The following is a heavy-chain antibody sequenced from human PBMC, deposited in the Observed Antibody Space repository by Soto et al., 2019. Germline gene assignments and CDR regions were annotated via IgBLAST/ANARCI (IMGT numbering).Heavy chain of an antibody. J-gene: IGHJ6*03. CDR1: GGSISSYY. CDR3: ARHSGSYPVGCDYYYMDV. D-gene: IGHD1-26*01. V-gene: IGHV4-59*08. CDR2: IYYSGST. Sequence: SETLSLTCTVSGGSISSYYWSWIRQPPGKGLEWIGYIYYSGSTNYNPSLKSRVTISVDTSKNQFSLKLSSVTAADTAVYYCARHSGSYPVGCDYYYMDVWGKGTTVTVSS.